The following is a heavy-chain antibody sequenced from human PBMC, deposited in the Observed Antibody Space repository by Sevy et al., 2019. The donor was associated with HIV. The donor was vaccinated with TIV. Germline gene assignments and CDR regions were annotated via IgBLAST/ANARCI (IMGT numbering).Heavy chain of an antibody. CDR2: IRYDGSNK. Sequence: CLRLSCAASGFTFSTYDMHWVRQAPGKGLEGVAYIRYDGSNKYYADSVRGRFTISRDNSKNTLYLQMNSLRAEDTAVYYSARGRKTTQEWLEELDYYYGVDVWGQGTTVLVSS. V-gene: IGHV3-33*04. D-gene: IGHD2-8*01. CDR3: ARGRKTTQEWLEELDYYYGVDV. J-gene: IGHJ6*02. CDR1: GFTFSTYD.